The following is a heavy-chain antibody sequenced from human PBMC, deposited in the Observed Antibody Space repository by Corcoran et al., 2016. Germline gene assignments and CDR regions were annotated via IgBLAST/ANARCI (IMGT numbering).Heavy chain of an antibody. J-gene: IGHJ4*02. D-gene: IGHD2-2*02. CDR3: ARAGRPYCSSTSCYMFDY. CDR1: GGTFSSYA. V-gene: IGHV1-69*01. Sequence: QVQRVQSGAEVKKPGSSVKVSCKASGGTFSSYAISWVRQAPGQGLEWMGGIIPIFGTANYAQKFQGRVTITADESTSTAYMELSSLRSEDTAVDYCARAGRPYCSSTSCYMFDYWGQGTLVTVSS. CDR2: IIPIFGTA.